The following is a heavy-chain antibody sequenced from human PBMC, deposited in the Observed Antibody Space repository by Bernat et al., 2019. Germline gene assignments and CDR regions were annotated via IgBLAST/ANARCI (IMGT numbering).Heavy chain of an antibody. CDR1: GFTFSSYG. D-gene: IGHD6-19*01. V-gene: IGHV3-30*18. Sequence: QVQLVESGGGVVQPGRSLRLSCAASGFTFSSYGMHWVRQAPGKGLEWVAVISYDGSNKYYADSVKGRFTISRDNSKNTLDLQMNSLRAEDTAVYYCAKDLERWLRTFNFFDPWGHGTLVTVPS. J-gene: IGHJ5*02. CDR3: AKDLERWLRTFNFFDP. CDR2: ISYDGSNK.